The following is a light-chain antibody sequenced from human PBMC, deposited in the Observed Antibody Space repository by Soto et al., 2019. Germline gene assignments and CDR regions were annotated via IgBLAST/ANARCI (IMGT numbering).Light chain of an antibody. J-gene: IGKJ1*01. CDR3: QQYNSYSWT. CDR1: QSISRW. V-gene: IGKV1-5*03. CDR2: QAS. Sequence: DIQMTQSPSTLSASVGDRVTITCRASQSISRWLAWYHQKPGKAPKLLIYQASSLESGVPSRFSGSGFGTEFTLTSSSLQPDDFATYYCQQYNSYSWTLGQGTKVEIK.